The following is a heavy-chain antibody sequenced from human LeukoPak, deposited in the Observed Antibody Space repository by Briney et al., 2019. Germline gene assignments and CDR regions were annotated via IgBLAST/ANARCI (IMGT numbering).Heavy chain of an antibody. Sequence: GGSLRLSCAASGFTFSSYAMSWVRQAPGKGLEWVSAISGSGGSTYYADSVKGRFTISRDNSKNTLYLQMNSLRAEDTAVYYCAKDPGYCSGGSCEDYYYYGMDVWGQGTTVTVSS. CDR2: ISGSGGST. V-gene: IGHV3-23*01. CDR3: AKDPGYCSGGSCEDYYYYGMDV. D-gene: IGHD2-15*01. CDR1: GFTFSSYA. J-gene: IGHJ6*02.